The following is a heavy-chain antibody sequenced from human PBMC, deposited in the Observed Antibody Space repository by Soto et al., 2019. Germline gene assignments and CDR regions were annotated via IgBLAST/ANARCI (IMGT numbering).Heavy chain of an antibody. J-gene: IGHJ4*02. CDR2: IYHSGST. D-gene: IGHD3-3*01. CDR3: ARVSGASGYYGTDY. CDR1: GGSISSGGYS. V-gene: IGHV4-30-2*01. Sequence: ASETLSLTCAVSGGSISSGGYSWSWIRQPPGKGLEWIGYIYHSGSTYYNPSLKSRVTISVDRSKNQFSLKLSSVTAADTAVYYCARVSGASGYYGTDYWGQGTLVTVSS.